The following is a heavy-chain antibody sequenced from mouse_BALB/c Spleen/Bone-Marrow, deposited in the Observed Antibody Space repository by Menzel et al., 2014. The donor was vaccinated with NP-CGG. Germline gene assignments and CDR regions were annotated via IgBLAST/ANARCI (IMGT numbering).Heavy chain of an antibody. CDR2: INTYTGEP. D-gene: IGHD1-1*01. CDR1: GYTFTNYG. CDR3: ARDHGSSYGWFAY. Sequence: LVDSGPELKKPGETVKISCKPSGYTFTNYGMNWVKQAPGKGLKWMGWINTYTGEPTYADDFKGRFDFSLDTSASTAYLQINNLKNEDVATYFCARDHGSSYGWFAYWGQGTLVTVSA. J-gene: IGHJ3*01. V-gene: IGHV9-1*02.